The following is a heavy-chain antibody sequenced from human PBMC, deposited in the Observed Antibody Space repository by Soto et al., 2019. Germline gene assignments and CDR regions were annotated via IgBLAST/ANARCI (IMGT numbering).Heavy chain of an antibody. V-gene: IGHV3-48*02. Sequence: EVQLVESGGGLVQPGGSLRLSCVASGFTFSTDSMNWVRQAPGKGLEWVAHISTSGATRYYADSVKGRFTISRDNAKTSLSLQMDSRRNVDTAVYYCTRFFGSGFDYWGQGPLVTVSS. J-gene: IGHJ4*02. D-gene: IGHD6-19*01. CDR1: GFTFSTDS. CDR3: TRFFGSGFDY. CDR2: ISTSGATR.